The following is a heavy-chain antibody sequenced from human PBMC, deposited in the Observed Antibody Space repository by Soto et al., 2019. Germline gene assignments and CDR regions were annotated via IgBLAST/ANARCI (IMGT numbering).Heavy chain of an antibody. D-gene: IGHD3-10*01. Sequence: PGGSLRLSCAVSGFTVSSNYMSWVRQAPGKGLEWVSVIYSGGSTYYADSVKGRFTISRDNSKNTLYLQMNSLRAEDTAVYYCATPSHYGSGSYFPPYYYYYGMDVWGQGTTVTVSS. CDR1: GFTVSSNY. CDR3: ATPSHYGSGSYFPPYYYYYGMDV. V-gene: IGHV3-66*01. J-gene: IGHJ6*02. CDR2: IYSGGST.